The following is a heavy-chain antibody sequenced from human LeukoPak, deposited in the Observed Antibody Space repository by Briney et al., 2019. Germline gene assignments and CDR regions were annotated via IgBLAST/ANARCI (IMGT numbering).Heavy chain of an antibody. Sequence: ASVNVSCTASGYTFTSYGISWVRQAPGQGLEWMGWISAYNGNTNYAQKLQGRVTMTTDTSTSTAYMELRSLRSDDTAVYYCARASAFEGYFDYWGQGTLVTVPS. D-gene: IGHD3-3*01. CDR2: ISAYNGNT. V-gene: IGHV1-18*01. CDR1: GYTFTSYG. CDR3: ARASAFEGYFDY. J-gene: IGHJ4*02.